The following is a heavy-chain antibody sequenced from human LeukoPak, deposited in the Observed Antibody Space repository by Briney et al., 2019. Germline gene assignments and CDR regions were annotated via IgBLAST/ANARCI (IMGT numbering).Heavy chain of an antibody. Sequence: GSLRLSCAASGFTFSSYAMYWVRRTPGKGLEYVSVISGNGVSTHYATSVKGRLTISRDNSKNMLYLQMGSLRAEDMAVYYCTRDASDIVAVPAAVGPFDLWGQGTLVTVSS. CDR3: TRDASDIVAVPAAVGPFDL. V-gene: IGHV3-64*01. D-gene: IGHD2-2*01. CDR2: ISGNGVST. J-gene: IGHJ4*02. CDR1: GFTFSSYA.